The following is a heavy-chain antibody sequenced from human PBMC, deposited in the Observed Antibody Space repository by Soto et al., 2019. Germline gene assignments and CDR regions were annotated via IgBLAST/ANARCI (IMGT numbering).Heavy chain of an antibody. CDR2: IIPIFGTA. D-gene: IGHD3-10*01. J-gene: IGHJ6*02. Sequence: SVKVSCKASGGTFSSYAISWVRQAPGQGLEWMGGIIPIFGTANYAQKFQGRVTITADESTSTAYMELSSLRSEDTAVYYCARGFGITMVRGVIPSDYYYGMDVWGQGTTVTVSS. V-gene: IGHV1-69*13. CDR1: GGTFSSYA. CDR3: ARGFGITMVRGVIPSDYYYGMDV.